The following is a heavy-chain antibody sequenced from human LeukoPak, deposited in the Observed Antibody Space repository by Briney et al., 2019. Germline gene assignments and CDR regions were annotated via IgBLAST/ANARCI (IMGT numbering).Heavy chain of an antibody. CDR3: ASSGEIAVDAFDI. CDR2: IYYSGST. D-gene: IGHD6-19*01. CDR1: GGSISSYY. J-gene: IGHJ3*02. Sequence: PSETLSLTCTVSGGSISSYYWSWIRQPPGKGLEWLGYIYYSGSTNYNPSLKSRVTISLDTSKNQFSLKLSSVTAADTAVYYCASSGEIAVDAFDIWGQGTMVTVSS. V-gene: IGHV4-59*08.